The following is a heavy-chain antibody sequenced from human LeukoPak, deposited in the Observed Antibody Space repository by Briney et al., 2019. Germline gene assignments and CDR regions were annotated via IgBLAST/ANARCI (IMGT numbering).Heavy chain of an antibody. CDR2: IYTSGST. Sequence: TLSLTCTVSGGSISSYYWSWIRQPAGKGLEWIGRIYTSGSTNYNPSLKSRVTMSVDTSKNQFSLKLSSVAAADTAVYYCARVAATYSSGWYFDYWGQGTLVIVSS. CDR3: ARVAATYSSGWYFDY. CDR1: GGSISSYY. D-gene: IGHD6-19*01. J-gene: IGHJ4*02. V-gene: IGHV4-4*07.